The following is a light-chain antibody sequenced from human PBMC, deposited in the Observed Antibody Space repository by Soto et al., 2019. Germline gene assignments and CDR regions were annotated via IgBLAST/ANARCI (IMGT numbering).Light chain of an antibody. V-gene: IGKV1-5*03. CDR3: QQYNSYWT. CDR1: QSISSW. Sequence: DIQMTQSPSTLSASVGDRVTITCPASQSISSWLAWYQQKPGKAPKLLIYKASSLESGVPSRFSGSGSGTEFTPTITSLQPDDFATYYCQQYNSYWTFGQGTKVEIK. J-gene: IGKJ1*01. CDR2: KAS.